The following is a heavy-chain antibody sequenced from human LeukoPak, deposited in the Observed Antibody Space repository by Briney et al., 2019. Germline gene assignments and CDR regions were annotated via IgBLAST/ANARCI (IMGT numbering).Heavy chain of an antibody. CDR1: GFTFSSYS. D-gene: IGHD3-22*01. Sequence: PGGSLRLSCAASGFTFSSYSMNWVRQAPGKGLEWVSYISTGSSAIYYADSVKGRFTISRDNSKNTLYLQMNSLRAEDTAVYYCAKDPPRKGYYYDSSGYYHYFDYWGQGTLVTVSS. V-gene: IGHV3-48*01. CDR3: AKDPPRKGYYYDSSGYYHYFDY. J-gene: IGHJ4*02. CDR2: ISTGSSAI.